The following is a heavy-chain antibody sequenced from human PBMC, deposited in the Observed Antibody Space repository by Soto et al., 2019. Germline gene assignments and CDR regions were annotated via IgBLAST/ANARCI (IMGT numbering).Heavy chain of an antibody. J-gene: IGHJ5*02. V-gene: IGHV4-4*02. CDR2: IFHDGNI. Sequence: PSETLSLTCAVSVASIGSCGWCSCVRQPQGKGLEWSAEIFHDGNINYSPSLKSRVTISVDKSQNQFSLNVYSVTAADTAVYYCARHEGWTGPDQWGQGTLVTVSS. D-gene: IGHD2-8*02. CDR1: VASIGSCGW. CDR3: ARHEGWTGPDQ.